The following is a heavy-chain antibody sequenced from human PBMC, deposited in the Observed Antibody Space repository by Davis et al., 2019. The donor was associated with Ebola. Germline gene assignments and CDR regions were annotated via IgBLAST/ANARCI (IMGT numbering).Heavy chain of an antibody. V-gene: IGHV4-31*03. CDR3: AREIFGGSYRDY. CDR1: GGFIISGTYY. Sequence: PSETLSLTCTISGGFIISGTYYWSWIRQHPGKGLEWIGNIYYSGSTYYNPSLKSRVNISVDTSKNQFSLKVSSVTAADTAVYYCAREIFGGSYRDYWGQGTLVTVSS. J-gene: IGHJ4*02. D-gene: IGHD1-26*01. CDR2: IYYSGST.